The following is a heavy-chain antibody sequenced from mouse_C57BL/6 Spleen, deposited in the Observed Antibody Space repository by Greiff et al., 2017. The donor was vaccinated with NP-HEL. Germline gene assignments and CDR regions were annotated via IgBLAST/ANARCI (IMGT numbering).Heavy chain of an antibody. CDR3: ARSPNLDYYGSQAWFAY. CDR1: GYTFTSYW. V-gene: IGHV1-59*01. Sequence: QVQLQQPGAELVRPGTSVKLSCKASGYTFTSYWMHWVKQRPGQGLEWIGVIDPSDSYTNYNQKFKGKATLTVDTSSSTAYMQLSSLTSEDSAVYYCARSPNLDYYGSQAWFAYWGQGTLVTVSA. D-gene: IGHD1-1*01. J-gene: IGHJ3*01. CDR2: IDPSDSYT.